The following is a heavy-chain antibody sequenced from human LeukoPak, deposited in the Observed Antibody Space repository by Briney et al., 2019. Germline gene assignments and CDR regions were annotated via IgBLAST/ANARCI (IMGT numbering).Heavy chain of an antibody. CDR3: ARRSGGRFDY. V-gene: IGHV4-38-2*01. CDR2: IYHSGST. CDR1: GYSISSGYY. J-gene: IGHJ4*02. D-gene: IGHD3-10*01. Sequence: SETLSLTCAVSGYSISSGYYWGWIRQPPGKGLEWIGSIYHSGSTYYNPSLKSRVTISVDTSKNQFSLKLSSVTAADTAVYYCARRSGGRFDYWGPGTLVTVSS.